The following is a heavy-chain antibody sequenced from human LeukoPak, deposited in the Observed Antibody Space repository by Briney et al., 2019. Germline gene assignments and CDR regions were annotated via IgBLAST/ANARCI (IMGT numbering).Heavy chain of an antibody. Sequence: SETLSLTYAVSGGSISSSNWWSWVRQPPGKGLEWIGEIYHSGSTNYNPSLKSRVTISVDKSKNQFSLKLSSVTAADTAVHYCARAPYYDSSGYGGGVFDYWGQGTLVTVSS. CDR3: ARAPYYDSSGYGGGVFDY. D-gene: IGHD3-22*01. CDR1: GGSISSSNW. J-gene: IGHJ4*02. V-gene: IGHV4-4*02. CDR2: IYHSGST.